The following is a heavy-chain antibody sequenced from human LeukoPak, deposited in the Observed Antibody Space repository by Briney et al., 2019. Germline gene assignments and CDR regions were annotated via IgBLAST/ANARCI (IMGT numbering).Heavy chain of an antibody. Sequence: SETLSLTCAVYSGSFSGYYWSWIRQPPGKGLEWIGEINHSGSTNYNPSLKSRVTISVDTSKNQFSLKLSSVTAADTAVYYCARQIAVAYFDYWGQGTLVTVSS. J-gene: IGHJ4*02. V-gene: IGHV4-34*01. CDR2: INHSGST. CDR1: SGSFSGYY. CDR3: ARQIAVAYFDY. D-gene: IGHD6-19*01.